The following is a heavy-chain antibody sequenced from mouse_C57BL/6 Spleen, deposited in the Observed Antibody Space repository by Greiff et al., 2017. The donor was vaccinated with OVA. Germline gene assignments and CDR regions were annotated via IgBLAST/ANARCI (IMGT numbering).Heavy chain of an antibody. Sequence: QVQLQQSGAELVKPGASVKMSCKASGSTFTSYWITWVKQRPGPGLEWIGDIYPGSGSTNYNEKFKSKATLTVDTSSSTAYMELSSLTSVDSAVYYCARKIGYFDVWGTGTTVTVSS. CDR2: IYPGSGST. CDR1: GSTFTSYW. CDR3: ARKIGYFDV. J-gene: IGHJ1*03. V-gene: IGHV1-55*01.